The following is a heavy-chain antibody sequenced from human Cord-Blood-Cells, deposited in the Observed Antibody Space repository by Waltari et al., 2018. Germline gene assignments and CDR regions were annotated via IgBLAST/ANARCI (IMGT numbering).Heavy chain of an antibody. D-gene: IGHD6-13*01. V-gene: IGHV3-9*01. CDR3: AKEFSSSWYYFDY. Sequence: EVQLVESGGGLVQPGRSLRLSCAASGFTFDDYAMHWVRQAPGKGLEWVSGISWNSGSIGYADSVKGRFTISRDNAKNSPYLQMNSLRAEDTALYYCAKEFSSSWYYFDYWGQGTLVTVSS. J-gene: IGHJ4*02. CDR2: ISWNSGSI. CDR1: GFTFDDYA.